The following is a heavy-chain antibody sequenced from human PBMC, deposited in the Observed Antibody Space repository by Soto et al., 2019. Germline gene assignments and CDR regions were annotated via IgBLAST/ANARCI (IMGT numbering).Heavy chain of an antibody. Sequence: EVQLVESGGGLVQPGESLRLSCAASGFTFDYYWMHWVRQAPGKGLVWVSRVHSDGTTTAYADSVKGRFTISRDNARNTVSLQMSSLRAEDTAIYYCARGDRGGFDLWGHGTVVTVSS. CDR1: GFTFDYYW. V-gene: IGHV3-74*01. D-gene: IGHD3-10*01. CDR2: VHSDGTTT. J-gene: IGHJ3*01. CDR3: ARGDRGGFDL.